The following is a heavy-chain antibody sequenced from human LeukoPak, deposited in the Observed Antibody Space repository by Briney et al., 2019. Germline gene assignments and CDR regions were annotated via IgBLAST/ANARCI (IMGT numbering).Heavy chain of an antibody. Sequence: GGSLRLSCAASGFTFSDYYMSWIRQAPGKGLEWVSYISSSSSTIYYADSVKGRFTISRDNAKNSLYLQMNSLRAEDTAVYYCASGDYDFWSGYYKGSGYWGRGTLVTVSS. CDR3: ASGDYDFWSGYYKGSGY. V-gene: IGHV3-11*04. CDR2: ISSSSSTI. D-gene: IGHD3-3*01. J-gene: IGHJ4*02. CDR1: GFTFSDYY.